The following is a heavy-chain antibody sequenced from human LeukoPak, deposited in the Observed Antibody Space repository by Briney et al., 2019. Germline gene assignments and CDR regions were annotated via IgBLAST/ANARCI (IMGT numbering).Heavy chain of an antibody. CDR3: ASVGTTGTTVGWGYFDY. V-gene: IGHV1-18*01. Sequence: GASVKVSCKASGYTFTSYGISWVRQAPGQGLEWMGWISAYNGNTNYAQKLQGRVTMTTDTSTSTAYMELRSLRSDDTAVYYCASVGTTGTTVGWGYFDYWGQGTLVTVSS. J-gene: IGHJ4*02. CDR2: ISAYNGNT. CDR1: GYTFTSYG. D-gene: IGHD1-1*01.